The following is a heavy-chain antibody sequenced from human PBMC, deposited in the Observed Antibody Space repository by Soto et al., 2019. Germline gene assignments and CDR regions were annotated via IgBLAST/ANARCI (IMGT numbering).Heavy chain of an antibody. CDR2: IYYSGST. D-gene: IGHD2-15*01. V-gene: IGHV4-59*01. CDR1: GGSISSYY. CDR3: ASEGFTTLRGHTSSDY. J-gene: IGHJ4*02. Sequence: SETLSLTCTVSGGSISSYYWSWIRQPPGKGLEWIGYIYYSGSTNYNPSLKSRVTISVDTSKNQFSLKLSSVTAADTAVYYCASEGFTTLRGHTSSDYPGQRTLVTVSA.